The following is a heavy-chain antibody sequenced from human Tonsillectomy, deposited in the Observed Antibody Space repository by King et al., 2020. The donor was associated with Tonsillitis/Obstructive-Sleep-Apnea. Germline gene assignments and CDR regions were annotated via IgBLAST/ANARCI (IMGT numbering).Heavy chain of an antibody. CDR2: ISYVEKNK. Sequence: VQLVESGGGVVQPGRSLRLSCAASGFTFSSYGMHWVRQAPGKGLEWVAIISYVEKNKFYADSVKGRFTISRANSKSTLYLQMNSLRTDDTAVYYCAKDLRNSRTCDYWGQGTLVTVS. CDR3: AKDLRNSRTCDY. CDR1: GFTFSSYG. J-gene: IGHJ4*02. D-gene: IGHD1-14*01. V-gene: IGHV3-30*18.